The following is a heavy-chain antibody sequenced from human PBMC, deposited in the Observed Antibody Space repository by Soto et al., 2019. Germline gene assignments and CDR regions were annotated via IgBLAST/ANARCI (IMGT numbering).Heavy chain of an antibody. V-gene: IGHV3-23*01. Sequence: EVQLSESGGDLRQPGGSLRLSCAASGFTFTNYAMTWVRQTPGKGLEWVSGISASGGLKYYADSVQGRFTVSRDNSKNILYLQMDNLGVGDTALYYCARVVGAPSGWLDPWGQGTQVTVSS. CDR3: ARVVGAPSGWLDP. J-gene: IGHJ5*02. CDR2: ISASGGLK. CDR1: GFTFTNYA. D-gene: IGHD1-26*01.